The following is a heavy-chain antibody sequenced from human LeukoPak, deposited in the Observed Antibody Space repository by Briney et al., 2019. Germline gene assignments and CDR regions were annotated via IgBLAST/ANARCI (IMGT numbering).Heavy chain of an antibody. D-gene: IGHD3-22*01. CDR2: IYYSGST. V-gene: IGHV4-39*07. CDR3: ARGRGSGYPDY. Sequence: PSETLSLTCTVSGGSISSGSYYWGWIRQPPGKGLEWIGSIYYSGSTYYNPSLKSRVTISVDTSKNQFSLKLSSVTAADTAVYYCARGRGSGYPDYWGQGTLVTVSS. J-gene: IGHJ4*02. CDR1: GGSISSGSYY.